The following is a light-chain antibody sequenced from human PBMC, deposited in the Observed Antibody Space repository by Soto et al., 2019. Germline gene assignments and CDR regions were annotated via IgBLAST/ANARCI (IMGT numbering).Light chain of an antibody. V-gene: IGLV2-11*01. CDR3: CSYAGSSTFYV. J-gene: IGLJ1*01. CDR1: SSDVGGYGY. CDR2: DVY. Sequence: QSVLTQPRSVSGSHGQSVTISCTGTSSDVGGYGYVSWYQQHPGKAPKLMIYDVYNRPSGVPDRFSGPKSGNTASLTISGLQAEDEAVYYCCSYAGSSTFYVFGTGTKVTVL.